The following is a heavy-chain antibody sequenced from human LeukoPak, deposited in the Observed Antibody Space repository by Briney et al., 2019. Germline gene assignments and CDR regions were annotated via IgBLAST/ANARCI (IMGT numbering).Heavy chain of an antibody. CDR1: GGSISSSNYY. V-gene: IGHV4-39*07. D-gene: IGHD3-22*01. Sequence: SETLSLTCTVSGGSISSSNYYWGWIRQPPGKGLEWIGSIYYSGSTYYNPSLKSRVTMSVDTSKNQFSLKLSSVTAADTAVYYCARELTTPSSGYYYNWFDPWGQGTLVTVSS. J-gene: IGHJ5*02. CDR2: IYYSGST. CDR3: ARELTTPSSGYYYNWFDP.